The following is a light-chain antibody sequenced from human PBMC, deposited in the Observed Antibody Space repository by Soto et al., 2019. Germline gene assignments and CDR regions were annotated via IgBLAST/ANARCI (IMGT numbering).Light chain of an antibody. J-gene: IGKJ1*01. Sequence: EIVLTQSPGTLSLSPGERATLSCRASQSVSSTYLAWYQQQPGQAPRLLIYGASSRATGIPDRFSGSGSGTDFTLTISRLEPEDCAVYYCQLYGTSPRTFGQGTKVDIK. V-gene: IGKV3-20*01. CDR3: QLYGTSPRT. CDR1: QSVSSTY. CDR2: GAS.